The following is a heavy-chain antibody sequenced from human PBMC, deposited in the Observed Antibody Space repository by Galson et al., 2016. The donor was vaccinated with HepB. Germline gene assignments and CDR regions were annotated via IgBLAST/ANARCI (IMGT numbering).Heavy chain of an antibody. V-gene: IGHV4-4*07. Sequence: SETLSLTCTVSDGSINTYYWTWIRQSAGKGLEWIGRIRTSGNTNYSPSLESRVTMSLDTSKNQFSLKLRSVTAADTAVYFCARQAVTAHFDYWAQGTLVTVSS. D-gene: IGHD2-21*02. CDR1: DGSINTYY. J-gene: IGHJ4*02. CDR3: ARQAVTAHFDY. CDR2: IRTSGNT.